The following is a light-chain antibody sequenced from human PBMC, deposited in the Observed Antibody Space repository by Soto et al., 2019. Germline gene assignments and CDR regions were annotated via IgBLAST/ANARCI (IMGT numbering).Light chain of an antibody. Sequence: EIVFTQSPGTLSLSPGERATLSCRASQSVSSNYLAWYQQKPGQAPRLLIYCASSRATGIPDRFSGSGSGTDFTLTISRLEPEDFSVYYCQQYGSSRTFGQGTRLEIK. J-gene: IGKJ5*01. CDR3: QQYGSSRT. CDR2: CAS. V-gene: IGKV3-20*01. CDR1: QSVSSNY.